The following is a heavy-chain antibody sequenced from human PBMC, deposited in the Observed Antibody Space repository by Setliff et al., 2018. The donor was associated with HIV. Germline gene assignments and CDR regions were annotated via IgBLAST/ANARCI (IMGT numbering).Heavy chain of an antibody. V-gene: IGHV4-4*02. D-gene: IGHD3-22*01. CDR3: ARGGGYYDSTGARAGFDF. CDR1: GDSVTSRNW. CDR2: IYHNGIT. Sequence: TLSLTCAVSGDSVTSRNWWSWVRQAPGKGLDWIGEIYHNGITNYNPSLKSRLIMSLDKSKNEISLKLSSVTAADTAAYYCARGGGYYDSTGARAGFDFWGQGTMVTVSS. J-gene: IGHJ3*01.